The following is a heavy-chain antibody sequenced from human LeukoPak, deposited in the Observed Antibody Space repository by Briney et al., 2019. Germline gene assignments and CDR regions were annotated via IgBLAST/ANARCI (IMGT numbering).Heavy chain of an antibody. J-gene: IGHJ4*02. V-gene: IGHV4-39*01. CDR2: IYYSGST. Sequence: SETLSLTCTVSGGSISSSSYYWGWIRQPPGKGLEWIGSIYYSGSTYYNPSLKSRVTISVDTSKNQFSQKLSSVTAADTAVYYCARHVKAWLLYQTGNYFDYWGQGTLVTVSS. CDR3: ARHVKAWLLYQTGNYFDY. CDR1: GGSISSSSYY. D-gene: IGHD3-3*01.